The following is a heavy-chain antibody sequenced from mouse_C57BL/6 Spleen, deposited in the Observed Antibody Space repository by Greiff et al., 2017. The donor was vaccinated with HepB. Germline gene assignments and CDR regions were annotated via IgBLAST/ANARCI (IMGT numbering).Heavy chain of an antibody. CDR2: IDPSDSYT. V-gene: IGHV1-59*01. D-gene: IGHD4-1*02. Sequence: VQLQQPGAELVRPGTSVKLSCKASGYTFTSYWMHWVKQRPGQGLEWIGVIDPSDSYTNYNQKFKGKATLTVDTSSSTAYMQLSSLTSEDSAVYYSARWPNCTYYAMDYWGQGTSVTVSS. J-gene: IGHJ4*01. CDR1: GYTFTSYW. CDR3: ARWPNCTYYAMDY.